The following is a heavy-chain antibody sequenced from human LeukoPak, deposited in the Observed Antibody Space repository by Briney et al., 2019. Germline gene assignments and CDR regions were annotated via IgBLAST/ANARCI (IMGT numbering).Heavy chain of an antibody. CDR1: RLTFSRYA. Sequence: GGSLRLSCALSRLTFSRYAMRWARHAPGKGLEWVTDVSTSGGSTYYADYVKGRFPISRDNSKNTLHLQINSLRAEDTAIYYCAKQAYDSPRTDFDYWGQGTLVTVSS. CDR3: AKQAYDSPRTDFDY. V-gene: IGHV3-23*01. D-gene: IGHD3-22*01. J-gene: IGHJ4*02. CDR2: VSTSGGST.